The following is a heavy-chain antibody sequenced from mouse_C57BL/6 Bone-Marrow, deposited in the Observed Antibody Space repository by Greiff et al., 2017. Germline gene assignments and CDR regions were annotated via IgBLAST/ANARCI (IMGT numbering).Heavy chain of an antibody. D-gene: IGHD1-1*01. CDR3: AREIDYYGSSWGAMDY. J-gene: IGHJ4*01. Sequence: EVKLMESGPGLVKPSQSLSLTCSVTGYSITSGYYWNWIRQFPGNKLEWMGYISYDGSNNYNPSLKNRISITRDTSKNQFFLKLNSVTTEDTATYYCAREIDYYGSSWGAMDYWGQGTSVTVSS. CDR2: ISYDGSN. V-gene: IGHV3-6*01. CDR1: GYSITSGYY.